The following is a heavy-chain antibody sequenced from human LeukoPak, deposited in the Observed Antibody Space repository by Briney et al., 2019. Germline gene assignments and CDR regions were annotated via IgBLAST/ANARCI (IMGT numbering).Heavy chain of an antibody. CDR1: GYTFTGYY. V-gene: IGHV1-2*02. CDR3: ASDSQTYDSGGDFDY. CDR2: INPNSGGT. D-gene: IGHD3-22*01. Sequence: ASVKVSCKASGYTFTGYYMHWVRQAPGQGLEWMGWINPNSGGTNYAQKFQGRVTMTRDTSISTAYMELSRLRSDDTAVYYCASDSQTYDSGGDFDYWGQGTLVTVSS. J-gene: IGHJ4*02.